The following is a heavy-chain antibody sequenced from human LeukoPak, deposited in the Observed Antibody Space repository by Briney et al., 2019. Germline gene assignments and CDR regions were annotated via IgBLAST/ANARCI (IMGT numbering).Heavy chain of an antibody. CDR2: FDPEHGET. D-gene: IGHD3-22*01. V-gene: IGHV1-24*01. CDR3: ATSPGHYFDRGVYIYDY. Sequence: ASVKVSCKVSGYTLTELSIHWVRQAPGKGLEWMGGFDPEHGETIYAQKFQGRVTMTEDTSTDTAYMELSSLRSEDTAVYYCATSPGHYFDRGVYIYDYWGQGPLVTVSS. J-gene: IGHJ4*02. CDR1: GYTLTELS.